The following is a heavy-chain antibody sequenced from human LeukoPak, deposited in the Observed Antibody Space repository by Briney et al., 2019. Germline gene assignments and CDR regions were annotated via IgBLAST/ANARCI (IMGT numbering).Heavy chain of an antibody. CDR1: GFTFSNYG. D-gene: IGHD3-10*01. J-gene: IGHJ3*02. CDR3: AKGLWFGEFTDAFDI. Sequence: PGGSLRLSCAASGFTFSNYGMHWVRQAPGKGLEWVSFIRYDGSNKYYADSVKGRFTISRDNSKNTLYLQMNSLRAEDTAVYYCAKGLWFGEFTDAFDIWGQGTMVTVSS. CDR2: IRYDGSNK. V-gene: IGHV3-30*02.